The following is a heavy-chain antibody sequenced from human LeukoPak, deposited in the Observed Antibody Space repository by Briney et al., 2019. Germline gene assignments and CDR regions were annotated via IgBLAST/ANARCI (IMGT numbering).Heavy chain of an antibody. J-gene: IGHJ5*02. CDR3: ARIVYTFFGSSAPGWFDP. Sequence: GGSLRLSCAASGFTFSTYAMSWVRQAPGKGLEWVSAISGSFIGTYYADSVKGRFTISRGNAKNSLYLQMNSLRAEDTAVYYCARIVYTFFGSSAPGWFDPWGQGTLVTVSS. V-gene: IGHV3-23*01. CDR1: GFTFSTYA. CDR2: ISGSFIGT. D-gene: IGHD3-3*01.